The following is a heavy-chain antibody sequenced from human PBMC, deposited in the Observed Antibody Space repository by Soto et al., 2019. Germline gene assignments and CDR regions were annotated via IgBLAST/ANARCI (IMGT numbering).Heavy chain of an antibody. D-gene: IGHD3-9*01. CDR3: ARTLRYFDWLLYDAFDI. CDR1: GGSFSGYY. CDR2: INHSGST. J-gene: IGHJ3*02. V-gene: IGHV4-34*01. Sequence: QVQLQQWGAGLLKPSETLSLTCAVYGGSFSGYYWSWIRPPPGKGLEWIGEINHSGSTNYNPSLKSRVTISVDTSKNQFSLKLSSVTAADTAVYYCARTLRYFDWLLYDAFDIWGQGTMVTVSS.